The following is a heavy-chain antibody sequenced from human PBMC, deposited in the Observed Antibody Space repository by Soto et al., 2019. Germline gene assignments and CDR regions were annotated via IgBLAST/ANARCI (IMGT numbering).Heavy chain of an antibody. CDR1: GYTFTTFW. V-gene: IGHV5-10-1*01. J-gene: IGHJ5*02. CDR2: IDPRDSYV. Sequence: PGESLKISCTGFGYTFTTFWISWVRQMPGKGLEWMGRIDPRDSYVNYSPSFQGHVTISLDKSISTAYLQWGSLKASETAMYYCDRLLCRHTNCDSWFDPGGQGTLVTVSS. D-gene: IGHD2-15*01. CDR3: DRLLCRHTNCDSWFDP.